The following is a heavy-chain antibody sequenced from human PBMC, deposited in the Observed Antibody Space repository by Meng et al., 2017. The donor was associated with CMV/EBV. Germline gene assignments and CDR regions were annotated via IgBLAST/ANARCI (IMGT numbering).Heavy chain of an antibody. V-gene: IGHV4-34*01. CDR1: GGSFSGYY. D-gene: IGHD1-26*01. CDR2: INHSGST. J-gene: IGHJ5*02. CDR3: ARGVGGWFDP. Sequence: QVQLQQSGAGLVKPSETLSLTCAVYGGSFSGYYWSWIRQPPGKGLEWIGEINHSGSTNYNPSLKSRVTISVDTSKNQFSLKLSSVTAADTAVYYCARGVGGWFDPWGQGTLVTVSS.